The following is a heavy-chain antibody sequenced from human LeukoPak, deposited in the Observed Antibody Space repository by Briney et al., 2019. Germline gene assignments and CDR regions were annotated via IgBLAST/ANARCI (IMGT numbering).Heavy chain of an antibody. CDR1: GYTFTGYY. Sequence: ASVKVSCKASGYTFTGYYMHWVRQAPGQGLEWMGWINPNSGGTNYAQKVQGRVTMTRDTSISTAYMELSRLRSDDTAVYYCAPYRGRSWFDPWGQGTLVTVSS. CDR3: APYRGRSWFDP. D-gene: IGHD1-14*01. V-gene: IGHV1-2*02. CDR2: INPNSGGT. J-gene: IGHJ5*02.